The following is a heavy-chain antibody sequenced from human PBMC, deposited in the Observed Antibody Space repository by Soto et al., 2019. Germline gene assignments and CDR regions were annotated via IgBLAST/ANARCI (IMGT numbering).Heavy chain of an antibody. V-gene: IGHV3-21*01. CDR3: ARWPNYFWSGYQTYYYYYYYGMDV. Sequence: GGSLRLSCAASGFTFSSYSMNWVRQAPGKGLEWVSSISSSSSYIYYADSVKGRFTISRDNAKNSLYLQMNSLRAEDTAVYYCARWPNYFWSGYQTYYYYYYYGMDVWGQGTTVTVSS. D-gene: IGHD3-3*01. CDR1: GFTFSSYS. CDR2: ISSSSSYI. J-gene: IGHJ6*02.